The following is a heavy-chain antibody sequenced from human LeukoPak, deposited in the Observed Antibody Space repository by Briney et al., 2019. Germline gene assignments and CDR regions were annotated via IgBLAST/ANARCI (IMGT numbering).Heavy chain of an antibody. CDR1: GYTFTSYY. J-gene: IGHJ4*02. CDR3: ARVWRYYDSSGFEPDY. Sequence: ASVRVSCKASGYTFTSYYMHWVRQAPGQGLEWMGIINPSGGSTSYAQKFQGRVTMTRDTSISTAYMELSRLRSDDTAVYYCARVWRYYDSSGFEPDYWGQGTLVTVSS. D-gene: IGHD3-22*01. V-gene: IGHV1-46*01. CDR2: INPSGGST.